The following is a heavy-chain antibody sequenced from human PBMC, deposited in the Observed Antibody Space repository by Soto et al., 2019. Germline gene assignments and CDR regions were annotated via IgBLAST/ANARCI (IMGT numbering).Heavy chain of an antibody. J-gene: IGHJ4*02. V-gene: IGHV3-23*01. CDR2: ISGSGGRA. CDR3: AKDSWREEPRYYFDS. CDR1: GFTFSSYA. Sequence: PGGSLRLSCAVSGFTFSSYAMTWVRQAPGKGLEWVSIISGSGGRAYYRDSVKGRFTISRDNSKNTLDLQMNSLRVEDTGVYYCAKDSWREEPRYYFDSWGQGILVTVSS. D-gene: IGHD3-9*01.